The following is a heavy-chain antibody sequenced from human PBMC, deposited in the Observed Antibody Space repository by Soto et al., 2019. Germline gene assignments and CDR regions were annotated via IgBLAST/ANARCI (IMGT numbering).Heavy chain of an antibody. CDR1: GFTFSSYA. CDR2: ISGSGGST. V-gene: IGHV3-23*01. J-gene: IGHJ4*02. CDR3: ASGCGGSCYGSN. Sequence: GGSLRLSCAASGFTFSSYAMSWVRQAPGKGLEWVSAISGSGGSTYYADSVKGRFTISRDNSKNTLYLQMNSLRAEDTAVYYCASGCGGSCYGSNWGQRTLVTVS. D-gene: IGHD2-15*01.